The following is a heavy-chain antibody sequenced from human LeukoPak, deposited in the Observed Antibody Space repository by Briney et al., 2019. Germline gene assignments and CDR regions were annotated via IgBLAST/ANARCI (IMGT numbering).Heavy chain of an antibody. CDR1: GLTFSSYD. CDR3: IPPAAGLRRTISTEYFQH. CDR2: ISSSGGTI. D-gene: IGHD2-2*01. V-gene: IGHV3-48*03. Sequence: GGSLRLTCAAAGLTFSSYDMYWVRQAPGKGLEWVAYISSSGGTIYYAASVKGRFTISRDNANKSLYLRMNSLRVEDTAIYYCIPPAAGLRRTISTEYFQHWGQGALVTVSS. J-gene: IGHJ1*01.